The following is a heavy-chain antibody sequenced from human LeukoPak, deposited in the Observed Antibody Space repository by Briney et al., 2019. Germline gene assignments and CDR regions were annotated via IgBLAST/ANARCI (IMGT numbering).Heavy chain of an antibody. CDR1: GFTFSSYS. Sequence: GGSLRLSCAASGFTFSSYSMNWVRQAPGKGLEWVSSISSSSSYIYYADSVKGRFTISRDNARNSVHLQMNSLRADDTAVYYCASWAGTATGFSGPFDYWGQGTPVTVSS. V-gene: IGHV3-21*01. CDR2: ISSSSSYI. J-gene: IGHJ4*02. D-gene: IGHD6-13*01. CDR3: ASWAGTATGFSGPFDY.